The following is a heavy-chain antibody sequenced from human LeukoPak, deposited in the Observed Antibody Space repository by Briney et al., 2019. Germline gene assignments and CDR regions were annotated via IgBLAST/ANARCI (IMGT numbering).Heavy chain of an antibody. J-gene: IGHJ6*03. CDR1: GSTFTDYY. CDR2: INTYSGAT. Sequence: ASVTVSCMASGSTFTDYYMQWVRQAPGQGLEWLGCINTYSGATNYAQKFQARVTIARDTPINTVYLEFTRLRSDDAAVYYCARGLRSGFYMDVWGKGTTVTVPS. CDR3: ARGLRSGFYMDV. V-gene: IGHV1-2*02. D-gene: IGHD3/OR15-3a*01.